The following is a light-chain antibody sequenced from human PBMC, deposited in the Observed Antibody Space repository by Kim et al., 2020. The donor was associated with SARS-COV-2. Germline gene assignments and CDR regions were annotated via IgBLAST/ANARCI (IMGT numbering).Light chain of an antibody. CDR3: QQYGRSPQT. CDR2: GAS. Sequence: PGERATLPCRASLAGSRSYLAGYQQKPGQAPRLLIYGASSRATGTPDRVSGSGSGTDFTLTISRLEPEDLAVYYCQQYGRSPQTFGQGTKVDI. J-gene: IGKJ1*01. CDR1: LAGSRSY. V-gene: IGKV3-20*01.